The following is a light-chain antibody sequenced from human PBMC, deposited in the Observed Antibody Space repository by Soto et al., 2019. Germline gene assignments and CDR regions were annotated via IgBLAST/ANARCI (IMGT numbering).Light chain of an antibody. CDR1: QSVSSNY. CDR2: GAS. J-gene: IGKJ1*01. CDR3: QQYGSSPRT. Sequence: EIVLTQSPGTLSLSPGEGATLSCRASQSVSSNYLAWYQQKPGQAPRLLIYGASSRATGIPDRFSGRGSGTDFTLTISRLEPEDFAVYYCQQYGSSPRTFGQGTKVDIK. V-gene: IGKV3-20*01.